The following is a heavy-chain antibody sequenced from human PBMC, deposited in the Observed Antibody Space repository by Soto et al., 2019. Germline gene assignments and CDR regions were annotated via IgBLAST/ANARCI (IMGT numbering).Heavy chain of an antibody. D-gene: IGHD1-7*01. CDR3: ARDGGRNSYYYYGMDV. Sequence: PGGSLRLSCAASGFTFSSYEMNWVRQAPGKGLEWLSYISSSGSTICYTDSMKGRLTISRDNAKNSLNLQMNSLRAEDTAVYYCARDGGRNSYYYYGMDVWGQGTTVTVSS. CDR1: GFTFSSYE. CDR2: ISSSGSTI. V-gene: IGHV3-48*03. J-gene: IGHJ6*02.